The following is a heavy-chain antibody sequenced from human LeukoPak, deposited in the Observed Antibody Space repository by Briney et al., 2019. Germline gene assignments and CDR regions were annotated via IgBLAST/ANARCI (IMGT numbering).Heavy chain of an antibody. V-gene: IGHV3-23*01. CDR2: ISDGSRDT. CDR3: TTRLRNHFDY. CDR1: GFTFRGAA. D-gene: IGHD5-12*01. J-gene: IGHJ4*02. Sequence: PGGSLRLSCAVSGFTFRGAAMTWVRQAPGKGLEWVSTISDGSRDTHYAGSVKGRFTISRDDSQNIVYLQMDSLRAEDTALYYCTTRLRNHFDYWGQGTQVTVSS.